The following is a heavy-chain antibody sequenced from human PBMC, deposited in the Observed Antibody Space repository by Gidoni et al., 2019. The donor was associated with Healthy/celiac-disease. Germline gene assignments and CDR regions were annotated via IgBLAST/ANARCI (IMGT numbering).Heavy chain of an antibody. Sequence: QVQLVESGGGVVQPGRSLRLSCAASGFTFSSYGMHWVRQAPGKGLEGVAVIWYDGSNKYYADSVKGRFTISRENSKNTLYLQMNSLRAEDTAVYYCARDRGGSPDYWGQGTLVTVSS. J-gene: IGHJ4*02. CDR1: GFTFSSYG. D-gene: IGHD3-16*01. V-gene: IGHV3-33*01. CDR2: IWYDGSNK. CDR3: ARDRGGSPDY.